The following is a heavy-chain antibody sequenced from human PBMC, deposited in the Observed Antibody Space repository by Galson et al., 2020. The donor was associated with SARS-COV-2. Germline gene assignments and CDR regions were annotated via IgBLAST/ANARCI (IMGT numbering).Heavy chain of an antibody. V-gene: IGHV2-70*01. CDR1: GFSLSTSGMS. J-gene: IGHJ4*02. CDR2: IDWYEDN. CDR3: ARTHYDILTGYYKGFDY. Sequence: SGPTLVKPTQTLTVTCTFSGFSLSTSGMSVSWIRQPTGKALEGPAFIDWYEDNFYSTLLTTRLTISKDTSKNQVVLTMTNMDPVDTATYYCARTHYDILTGYYKGFDYWGQGTLVTVSS. D-gene: IGHD3-9*01.